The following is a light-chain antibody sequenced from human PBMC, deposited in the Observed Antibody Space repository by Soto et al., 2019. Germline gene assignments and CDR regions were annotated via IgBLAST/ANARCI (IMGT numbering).Light chain of an antibody. CDR1: QSVLYSSNNKNY. CDR3: QQYYTLTPCT. V-gene: IGKV4-1*01. Sequence: DIVMTQSPDSLAVSLGERATINCKSSQSVLYSSNNKNYLAWYQKKPGQPPKLLIYCASTRESGVPDRFSGSGSETDFTLTISSLQSEDVSFYYRQQYYTLTPCTFGHGTKV. CDR2: CAS. J-gene: IGKJ1*01.